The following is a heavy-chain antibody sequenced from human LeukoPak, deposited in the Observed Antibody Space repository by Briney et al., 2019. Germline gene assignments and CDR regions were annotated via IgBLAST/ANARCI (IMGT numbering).Heavy chain of an antibody. V-gene: IGHV4-34*01. Sequence: PSETLSLTCAVYGGSFSVYYWSWIRQPPGKGLEWIGEINHRGSTNYNRSLKSRVSISVDTSKNQLSLNLSSVTAADTAVYYCARYRDYWSGFPYFVYWGQGAMVTVSS. CDR3: ARYRDYWSGFPYFVY. CDR1: GGSFSVYY. D-gene: IGHD3-3*01. J-gene: IGHJ4*02. CDR2: INHRGST.